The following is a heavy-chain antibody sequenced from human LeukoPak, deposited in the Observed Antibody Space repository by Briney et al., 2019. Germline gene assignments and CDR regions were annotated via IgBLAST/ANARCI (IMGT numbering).Heavy chain of an antibody. CDR3: ARGVRHCSGGSCYVYYMDV. Sequence: ASVKVSCKASGYTFTSYDINWVRQATGQGLEWMGWMNPNSGNTGYAQKFQGRVTMTRNTSISTAYMELSSLRSEDTAVYCCARGVRHCSGGSCYVYYMDVWGKGTTVTVSS. J-gene: IGHJ6*03. CDR1: GYTFTSYD. V-gene: IGHV1-8*01. D-gene: IGHD2-15*01. CDR2: MNPNSGNT.